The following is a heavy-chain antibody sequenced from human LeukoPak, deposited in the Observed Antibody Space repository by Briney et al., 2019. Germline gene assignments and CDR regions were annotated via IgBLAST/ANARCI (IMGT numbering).Heavy chain of an antibody. V-gene: IGHV3-20*04. CDR1: GXTFDDYG. D-gene: IGHD6-13*01. J-gene: IGHJ4*02. Sequence: GGSLRLSCAASGXTFDDYGMSWVRQAPGKGLEWVSGINWNGGSTGYADSVKGRFTISRDNAKNSLYLQMNSLRAGDTAVYYCASDTLASAAAVTVLDYWGQGILVTVSS. CDR3: ASDTLASAAAVTVLDY. CDR2: INWNGGST.